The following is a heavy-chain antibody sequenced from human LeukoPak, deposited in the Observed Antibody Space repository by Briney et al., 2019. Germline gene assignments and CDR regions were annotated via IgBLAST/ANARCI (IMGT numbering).Heavy chain of an antibody. CDR3: ARKVGYCSSTSCYTDYYYYYMDV. CDR1: GVTFGTYG. V-gene: IGHV1-18*01. CDR2: ISAYNGNT. Sequence: ASVKVSCKAPGVTFGTYGISWVRQAPGQGLEWMGWISAYNGNTNYAQKLQGRVTMTTDTSTSTAYMELRSLRSDDTAVYYCARKVGYCSSTSCYTDYYYYYMDVWGKGTTVTISS. J-gene: IGHJ6*03. D-gene: IGHD2-2*02.